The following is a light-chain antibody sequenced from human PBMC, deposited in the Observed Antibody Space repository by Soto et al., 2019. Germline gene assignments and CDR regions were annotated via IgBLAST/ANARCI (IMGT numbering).Light chain of an antibody. CDR3: HSYDVSLSGPV. Sequence: QSVLTQPPSASGAPGQRVTISCTGSSSNIGAGYDVHWYQQLPGTAPKVLIYDNNNRPSGVPDRFSGSKSGTSASLAITGLQDEDEADYYCHSYDVSLSGPVFGGGTKLTVL. CDR1: SSNIGAGYD. V-gene: IGLV1-40*01. CDR2: DNN. J-gene: IGLJ2*01.